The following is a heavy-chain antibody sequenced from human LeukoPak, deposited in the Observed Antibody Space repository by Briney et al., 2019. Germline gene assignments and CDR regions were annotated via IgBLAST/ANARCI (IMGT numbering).Heavy chain of an antibody. Sequence: ASVKVSCKASGYTFTSYYMHWVRQAPGQGLEWMGIINPSGGSTSYAQKLQGRVTMTRDTSTSTVYMELSSLRSEDTAVYYCAVLEVDFWSGYYVGNSYGMDVWGQGTTVTVSS. CDR3: AVLEVDFWSGYYVGNSYGMDV. V-gene: IGHV1-46*01. CDR2: INPSGGST. CDR1: GYTFTSYY. D-gene: IGHD3-3*01. J-gene: IGHJ6*02.